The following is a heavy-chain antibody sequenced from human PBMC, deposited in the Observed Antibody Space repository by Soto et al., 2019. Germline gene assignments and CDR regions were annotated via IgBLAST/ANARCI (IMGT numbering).Heavy chain of an antibody. Sequence: PGGSLRLSCAASGFTFSSYAMSWVRQAPGKGLEWVSAISGSGGSTYYADSVKGRFAMSRDNSKNTLYVQINSLRVDDTAVYYCAKGLLYDSRNYYFDFWGQGTLVTVSS. CDR2: ISGSGGST. CDR3: AKGLLYDSRNYYFDF. J-gene: IGHJ4*02. V-gene: IGHV3-23*01. D-gene: IGHD3-22*01. CDR1: GFTFSSYA.